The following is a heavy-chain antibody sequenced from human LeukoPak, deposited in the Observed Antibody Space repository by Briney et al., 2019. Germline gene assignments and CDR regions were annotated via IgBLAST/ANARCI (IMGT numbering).Heavy chain of an antibody. V-gene: IGHV4-31*03. D-gene: IGHD5-24*01. Sequence: PSQTLSLTCTVSGGSISSGGYYWSWIRQHPGKGLEWIGYIYYSGSTYYNPSLKSRVTISVDTSKNPFSLKLSSVTAADTAVYYCARERQMATITNWGQGTLVTVSS. CDR1: GGSISSGGYY. J-gene: IGHJ4*02. CDR2: IYYSGST. CDR3: ARERQMATITN.